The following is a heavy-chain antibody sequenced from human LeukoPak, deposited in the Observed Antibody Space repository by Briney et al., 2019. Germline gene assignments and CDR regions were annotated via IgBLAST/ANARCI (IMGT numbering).Heavy chain of an antibody. CDR2: ISSSSYI. V-gene: IGHV3-21*01. CDR3: AREITTWEIAAPGKGYGY. J-gene: IGHJ4*02. CDR1: GFTVGIYS. Sequence: GGSLRLSCAASGFTVGIYSMNWVRQAPGKGLEWVSFISSSSYISYADSAKGRFTIYRDNAKNSLYLQMNSLRAEDTAVYYCAREITTWEIAAPGKGYGYWGQGTLVTVSS. D-gene: IGHD6-13*01.